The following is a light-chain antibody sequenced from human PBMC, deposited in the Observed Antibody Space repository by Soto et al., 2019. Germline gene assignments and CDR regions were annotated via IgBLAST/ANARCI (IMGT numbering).Light chain of an antibody. CDR2: DNR. J-gene: IGLJ2*01. CDR1: NIGIKD. CDR3: QVWDTSSDNPV. Sequence: SYELTQPPSVSVAPGQTASISCGGNNIGIKDVYWYQQQPGQAPVLVIYDNRDRPSGIPERFSGSNSGNTATLTISRVEAGDEADYYCQVWDTSSDNPVFGGGTKVTVL. V-gene: IGLV3-21*01.